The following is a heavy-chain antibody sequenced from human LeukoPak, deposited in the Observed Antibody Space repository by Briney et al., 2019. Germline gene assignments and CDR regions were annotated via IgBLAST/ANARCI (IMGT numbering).Heavy chain of an antibody. J-gene: IGHJ4*02. CDR2: ISSSGSTI. V-gene: IGHV3-48*03. D-gene: IGHD3-10*01. CDR3: AREDGSGSNPYDY. CDR1: GFTFSSYE. Sequence: GGSLRLSCAASGFTFSSYEMNWVRQAPGKGLEWVSYISSSGSTIYYADSVKGRFTISRDNAKNSLYLQMNSLRAEDTAVYYCAREDGSGSNPYDYWGQGTLVTVSS.